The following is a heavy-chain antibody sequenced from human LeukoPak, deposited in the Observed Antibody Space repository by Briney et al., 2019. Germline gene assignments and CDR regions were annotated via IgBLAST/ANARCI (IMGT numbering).Heavy chain of an antibody. D-gene: IGHD3-10*01. CDR2: INPNSGGT. J-gene: IGHJ5*02. CDR3: AGVRITMVRGVPNWFDP. CDR1: GYTFTGYY. V-gene: IGHV1-2*02. Sequence: GSVKVSCKASGYTFTGYYMHWVRQAPGQGLEWMGWINPNSGGTNYAQKFQGRVTMTRDTSISTAYMELSRLRSDDTAVYYCAGVRITMVRGVPNWFDPWGQGTLVTVSS.